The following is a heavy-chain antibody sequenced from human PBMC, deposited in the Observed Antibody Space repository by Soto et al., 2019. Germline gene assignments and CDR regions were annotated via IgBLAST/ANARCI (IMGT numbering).Heavy chain of an antibody. CDR3: ARDWESTVSTWSFGAF. CDR1: GGTFSPYT. Sequence: QVQLVQSGAEVKKPGSSVKVSCKASGGTFSPYTINWVRHAPGQGLEWMGRIIPFLGVTNYAQKFQARVTITADKSTTTAYMELSGLRFEDTAVYYCARDWESTVSTWSFGAFWGRGTLVTVSS. J-gene: IGHJ4*02. V-gene: IGHV1-69*08. CDR2: IIPFLGVT. D-gene: IGHD3-10*01.